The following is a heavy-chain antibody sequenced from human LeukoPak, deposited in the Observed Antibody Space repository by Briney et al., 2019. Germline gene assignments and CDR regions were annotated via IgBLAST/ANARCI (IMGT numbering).Heavy chain of an antibody. CDR1: GGSISSYY. V-gene: IGHV4-59*01. D-gene: IGHD1-26*01. Sequence: SETLSLTCTVSGGSISSYYWSWIRQPPGKGLEWIGHIYYSGSTNYNPSLKSRVTISVDTSKNQFSLKLSSVTAADTAVYYCAGGPYSGSYYVDYWGQGTLVTVSS. J-gene: IGHJ4*02. CDR2: IYYSGST. CDR3: AGGPYSGSYYVDY.